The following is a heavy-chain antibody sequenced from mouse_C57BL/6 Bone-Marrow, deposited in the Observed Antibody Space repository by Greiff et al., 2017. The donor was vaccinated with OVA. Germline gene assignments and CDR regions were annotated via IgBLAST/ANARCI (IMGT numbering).Heavy chain of an antibody. Sequence: VQLKQSGPVLVKPGASVKMSCKASGYTFTDYYMNWVKQSHGKSLEWIGVINPYNGGTSYNQKFKGKATLTVDKSSSTAYMELNSLTSEDSAVYYCARFDDYFDYWGQGTTLTVSS. V-gene: IGHV1-19*01. J-gene: IGHJ2*01. CDR3: ARFDDYFDY. CDR1: GYTFTDYY. CDR2: INPYNGGT.